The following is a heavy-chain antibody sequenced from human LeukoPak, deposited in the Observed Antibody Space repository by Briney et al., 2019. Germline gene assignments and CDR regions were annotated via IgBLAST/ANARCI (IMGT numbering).Heavy chain of an antibody. J-gene: IGHJ6*02. Sequence: PGESLKISCAASGFSFSIYAMHWVRQAPHKGLEWVAAISSDGRNKYYVDSVKGRFTISRDNSKNTLYLQMNNLRPEDTALYYCARAVVPYYYYYGMDVWGQGTTVTVSS. CDR3: ARAVVPYYYYYGMDV. CDR2: ISSDGRNK. V-gene: IGHV3-30*04. D-gene: IGHD2-21*01. CDR1: GFSFSIYA.